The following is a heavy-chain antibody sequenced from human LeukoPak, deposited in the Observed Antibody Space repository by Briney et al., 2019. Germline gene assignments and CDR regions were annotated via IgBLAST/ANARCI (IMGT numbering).Heavy chain of an antibody. J-gene: IGHJ4*02. D-gene: IGHD3-3*01. Sequence: RGSLRLSCATSGFTFSQYAMSWVRQTPGKGLEWVSAISASSGSTFHADSVKGRFTVSRDNSKNTLYLELNSLRVEDTAVYYCAKDLEGEDFWSGHPFDYWGQGTPVTVSS. V-gene: IGHV3-23*01. CDR1: GFTFSQYA. CDR3: AKDLEGEDFWSGHPFDY. CDR2: ISASSGST.